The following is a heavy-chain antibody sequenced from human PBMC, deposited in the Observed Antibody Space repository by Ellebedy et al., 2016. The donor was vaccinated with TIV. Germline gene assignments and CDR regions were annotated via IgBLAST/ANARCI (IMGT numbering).Heavy chain of an antibody. CDR2: ISYDGSNK. V-gene: IGHV3-30*18. D-gene: IGHD2-2*01. CDR1: GFSFSSYW. CDR3: AKGPQYQLLD. Sequence: GGSLRLSXVASGFSFSSYWMTWVRQAPGKGLEWVALISYDGSNKYYADSVKGRFAISRDNSKNTLYLQMNSLRAEDTAMYYCAKGPQYQLLDWGQGTLVTVSS. J-gene: IGHJ4*02.